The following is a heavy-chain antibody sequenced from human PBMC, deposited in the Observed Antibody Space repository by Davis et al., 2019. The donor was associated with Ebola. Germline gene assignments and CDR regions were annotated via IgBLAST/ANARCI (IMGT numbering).Heavy chain of an antibody. V-gene: IGHV4-4*07. Sequence: SETLSLTCTVSGGSVSNYYWSWIRQPAGKGLEWVGRIYTSGSTNYNPSLKSRVTMSVDTSKNQFSLKLNSVTAADTAVYYCARSYYSDTTRFDPWGQGALVTVSS. CDR1: GGSVSNYY. D-gene: IGHD3-22*01. CDR3: ARSYYSDTTRFDP. CDR2: IYTSGST. J-gene: IGHJ5*02.